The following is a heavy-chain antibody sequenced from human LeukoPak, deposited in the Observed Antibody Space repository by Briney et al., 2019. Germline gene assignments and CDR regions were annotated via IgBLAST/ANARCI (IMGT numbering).Heavy chain of an antibody. D-gene: IGHD2-15*01. Sequence: GGSLRLSCAASGFTFSTSAMTWVRQAPGKGLEWVSGISASGGSTYYADSVKGRFTISRDDSNNMVYLNMNNLRADDTAVYYCAKGGDVVLVAATSNYLDVWGKGTTVTVSS. V-gene: IGHV3-23*01. CDR2: ISASGGST. J-gene: IGHJ6*03. CDR3: AKGGDVVLVAATSNYLDV. CDR1: GFTFSTSA.